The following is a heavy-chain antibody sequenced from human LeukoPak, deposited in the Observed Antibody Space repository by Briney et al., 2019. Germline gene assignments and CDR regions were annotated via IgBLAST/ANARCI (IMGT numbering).Heavy chain of an antibody. CDR3: ARSWDSSGSYYYYAMDV. Sequence: GGSLRLSCAASGFTFSSYSMNWVRQAPGKGLEWVSSISSSSSYIYYADSAKGRFTISRDNAKNSLYLQMNSLRAEDTAVYYCARSWDSSGSYYYYAMDVWGQGTTVTVSS. J-gene: IGHJ6*02. CDR1: GFTFSSYS. CDR2: ISSSSSYI. D-gene: IGHD3-22*01. V-gene: IGHV3-21*01.